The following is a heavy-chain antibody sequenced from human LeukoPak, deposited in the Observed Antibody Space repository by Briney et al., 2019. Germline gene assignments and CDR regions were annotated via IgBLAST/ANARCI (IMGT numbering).Heavy chain of an antibody. CDR1: GFTFSTYS. D-gene: IGHD3-10*01. CDR3: ARVRAVPKGFVTMVRGVKNEYYFDY. V-gene: IGHV3-48*04. J-gene: IGHJ4*02. Sequence: PGGSLRLSCAASGFTFSTYSMNWVRQAPGKGLEWVSYISGSGSTTYYADSVKGRFTISRDNAKNSLYLQMNSLRAEDTAVYYCARVRAVPKGFVTMVRGVKNEYYFDYWGQGILVTVSS. CDR2: ISGSGSTT.